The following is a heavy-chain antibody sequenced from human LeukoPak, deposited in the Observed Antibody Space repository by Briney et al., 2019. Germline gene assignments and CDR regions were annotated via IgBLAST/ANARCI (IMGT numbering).Heavy chain of an antibody. CDR2: IYYSGST. CDR1: GGSISSYF. Sequence: SETLSLICTVSGGSISSYFWSWIRQPPGKGLEWIGYIYYSGSTNYNPSLKSRVTISVDTSKNQFSLKLSSVTAADTAVYYCARHMAGAARQFDYWGQGTLVTVSS. J-gene: IGHJ4*02. CDR3: ARHMAGAARQFDY. D-gene: IGHD6-6*01. V-gene: IGHV4-59*08.